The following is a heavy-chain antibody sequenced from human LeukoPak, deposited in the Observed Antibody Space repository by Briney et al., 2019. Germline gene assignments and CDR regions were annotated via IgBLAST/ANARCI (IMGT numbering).Heavy chain of an antibody. J-gene: IGHJ4*02. CDR2: MNPNRGNT. Sequence: ASVKFSCKASGYTFTSYDINWVRQATGQGLEWMGWMNPNRGNTGYAQKFQGRVTMTRSTSITTAYMELSSLRSEDTAVYYCAGGGSSSDYFDYWGQGTLVTVSS. D-gene: IGHD6-13*01. CDR3: AGGGSSSDYFDY. V-gene: IGHV1-8*01. CDR1: GYTFTSYD.